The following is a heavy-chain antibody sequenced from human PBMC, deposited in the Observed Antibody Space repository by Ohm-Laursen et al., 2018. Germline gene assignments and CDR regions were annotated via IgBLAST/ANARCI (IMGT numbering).Heavy chain of an antibody. J-gene: IGHJ4*02. D-gene: IGHD1-14*01. CDR2: IYSGGDM. CDR1: GFTISNNY. Sequence: SLRLSCAAPGFTISNNYMNWVRQAPGKGLEWVSLIYSGGDMFYADSVKGRFTISRDNAKNSLYLQINSLRVEDTALYYCANRVGYWGQGTLVTVSS. V-gene: IGHV3-53*05. CDR3: ANRVGY.